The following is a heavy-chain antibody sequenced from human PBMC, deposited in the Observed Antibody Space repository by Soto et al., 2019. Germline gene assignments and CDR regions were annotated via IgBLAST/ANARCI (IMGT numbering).Heavy chain of an antibody. Sequence: GASVKVSSSASGYTFTIYGIGGVRQAPGQGLEWMGWISAYNGSTNYAQKLQGRVTMTTDTSTSTAYMELRSLRSDDTAVYYCAIVTPPHASLYDFWSGSLLNWGQGTLVTVSS. V-gene: IGHV1-18*01. J-gene: IGHJ4*02. D-gene: IGHD3-3*01. CDR1: GYTFTIYG. CDR2: ISAYNGST. CDR3: AIVTPPHASLYDFWSGSLLN.